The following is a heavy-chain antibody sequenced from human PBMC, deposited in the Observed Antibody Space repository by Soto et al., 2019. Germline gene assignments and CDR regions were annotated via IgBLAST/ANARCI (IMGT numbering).Heavy chain of an antibody. CDR3: AGSFWSGYYATY. CDR2: IDPSDSYT. J-gene: IGHJ4*02. Sequence: GESLKISCKGSGYSFTSYWISWVRQMPGKGLEWMGRIDPSDSYTNYSPSFQGHVTISADKSISTAYLQWSSLKASDTAMYYCAGSFWSGYYATYWGQGTLVTVSS. CDR1: GYSFTSYW. D-gene: IGHD3-3*01. V-gene: IGHV5-10-1*01.